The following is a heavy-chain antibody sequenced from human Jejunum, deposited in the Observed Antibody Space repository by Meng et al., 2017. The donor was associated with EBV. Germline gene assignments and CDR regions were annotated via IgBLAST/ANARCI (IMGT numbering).Heavy chain of an antibody. D-gene: IGHD2-15*01. J-gene: IGHJ4*02. CDR3: ARVNGYCSEGTCYYLDY. CDR1: XGSISGGGYY. Sequence: QVRLQESGPGLLKPSXXXXXXCXVSXGSISGGGYYWSWIRQPPGKGLEWIGYIHYNGATYYNPSLKSRLTMAVDTSKNQFSLKLSSVTAADTAVYYCARVNGYCSEGTCYYLDYWGQGTLVTVSS. V-gene: IGHV4-30-4*01. CDR2: IHYNGAT.